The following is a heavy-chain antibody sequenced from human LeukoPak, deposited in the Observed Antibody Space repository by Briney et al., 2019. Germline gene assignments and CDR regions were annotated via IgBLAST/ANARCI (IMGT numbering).Heavy chain of an antibody. Sequence: SETLSLTCTVSGASISSSSHSWGWIRQPPGKGLEWIGSIYNSGSTYYNPSLKSRVTISVDTSKNQFSLKLSSVTAADTAVYYCEARYFDWLLSSYYFDYWGQGTLVTVSS. J-gene: IGHJ4*02. V-gene: IGHV4-39*07. CDR1: GASISSSSHS. D-gene: IGHD3-9*01. CDR2: IYNSGST. CDR3: EARYFDWLLSSYYFDY.